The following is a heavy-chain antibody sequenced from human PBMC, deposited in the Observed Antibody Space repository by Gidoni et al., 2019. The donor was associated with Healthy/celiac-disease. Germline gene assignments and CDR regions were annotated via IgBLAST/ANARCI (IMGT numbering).Heavy chain of an antibody. Sequence: QLQLQESGPGLVKPSETLSRTCTVSGGSISSSSYYWGWIRQPPGKGLEWIGSIYYSGSTYYNPSLKSRVTISVDTSKNQFSLKLSSVTAADTAVYYCARPLWFGELFYWGQGTLVTVSS. J-gene: IGHJ4*02. CDR3: ARPLWFGELFY. CDR2: IYYSGST. CDR1: GGSISSSSYY. V-gene: IGHV4-39*01. D-gene: IGHD3-10*01.